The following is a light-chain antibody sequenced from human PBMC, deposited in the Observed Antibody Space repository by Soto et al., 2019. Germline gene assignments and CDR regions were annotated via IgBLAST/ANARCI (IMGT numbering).Light chain of an antibody. CDR2: EAA. CDR3: QQSNNYPWT. Sequence: DIKMTKSPSTLSASVGDRVTITCRASQYIHNYLAWYQQKPGEAPKLLIYEAANLERGVPTKFSGRGTGTEFTITISSLQPDDFATYYYQQSNNYPWTFGQGTRVEI. V-gene: IGKV1-5*03. J-gene: IGKJ1*01. CDR1: QYIHNY.